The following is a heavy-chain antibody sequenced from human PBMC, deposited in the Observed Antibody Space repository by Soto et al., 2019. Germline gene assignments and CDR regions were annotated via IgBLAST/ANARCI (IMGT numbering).Heavy chain of an antibody. D-gene: IGHD6-13*01. CDR3: TGRQLEN. V-gene: IGHV3-73*01. CDR2: IRSKADSYAT. J-gene: IGHJ4*02. CDR1: GFTFSDST. Sequence: EVQLVESGGGLVQPGGSLKLSCAASGFTFSDSTVHWVRQASGKGLGWVGRIRSKADSYATAYAASVKGRFTISRDVSQNTAYLQMSSLKNEDPAVYYCTGRQLENWGQGTLVTVSS.